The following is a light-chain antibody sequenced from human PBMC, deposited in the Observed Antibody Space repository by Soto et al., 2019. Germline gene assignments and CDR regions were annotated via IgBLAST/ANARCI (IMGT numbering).Light chain of an antibody. CDR1: QSVSSS. CDR3: QQYNNWPALT. V-gene: IGKV3-15*01. Sequence: IVMTQSPATLSVSLGERATLSCRASQSVSSSIAWYQQRPGQAPRLLIYGASTRATGIPARFSGSGSGTDFTLTISSLQSEDFAVYYCQQYNNWPALTFGGGTKVEIK. CDR2: GAS. J-gene: IGKJ4*01.